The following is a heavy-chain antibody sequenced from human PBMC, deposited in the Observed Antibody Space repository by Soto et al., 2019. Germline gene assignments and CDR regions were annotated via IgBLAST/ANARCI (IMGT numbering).Heavy chain of an antibody. CDR1: GGSISSGVYS. Sequence: PSETLXLTWVVSGGSISSGVYSWSWIRQPPGKGLEWIGYIHHSGSTYHNPSLKSRVTISVDRSKHQFSLKLSSVTAADTAVYYCARPHSSWYYYGMDVWGQGTTVTVSS. J-gene: IGHJ6*02. CDR3: ARPHSSWYYYGMDV. D-gene: IGHD6-13*01. V-gene: IGHV4-30-2*01. CDR2: IHHSGST.